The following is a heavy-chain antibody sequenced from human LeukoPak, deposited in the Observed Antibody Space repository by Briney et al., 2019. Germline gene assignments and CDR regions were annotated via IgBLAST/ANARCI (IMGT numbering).Heavy chain of an antibody. CDR1: GFIFSSHG. V-gene: IGHV3-30*03. CDR2: VSFDGSKK. Sequence: GGSLRLSCAASGFIFSSHGMHWVRQAPGKGLDWVAVVSFDGSKKYYADSVKGRFTISRDNSKNTLYLQMNTLRPDDTAVYYCTRAKRGPFDYWGQGTLVTVSS. J-gene: IGHJ4*01. CDR3: TRAKRGPFDY.